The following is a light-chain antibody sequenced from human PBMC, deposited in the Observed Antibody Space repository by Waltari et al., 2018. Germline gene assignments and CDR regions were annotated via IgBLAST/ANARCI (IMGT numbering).Light chain of an antibody. V-gene: IGKV3-11*01. J-gene: IGKJ2*03. Sequence: VILTQSPATLSLSPGERATLSCRASQSVSSYLAWYQQKPGQAPRLLIHSASSRATGIPDRFSGSGYGTEFTRTISSLEPEDVGVYHCYQHSRGYSFGQGTKIEIK. CDR1: QSVSSY. CDR2: SAS. CDR3: YQHSRGYS.